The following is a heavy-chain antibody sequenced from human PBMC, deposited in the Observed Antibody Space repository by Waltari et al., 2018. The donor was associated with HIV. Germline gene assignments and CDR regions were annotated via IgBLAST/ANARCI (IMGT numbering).Heavy chain of an antibody. CDR2: IYYCGST. Sequence: QVQLRESGPGLVKPSETLSLTCTVSGGSISSYYWSWIRQPPGKGLELSGYIYYCGSTNYNPSLKSRVTISVDTSKNQFSLKLSSVTAADTAVYYCARVPYDSSGLDAFDIWGQGTMVTVSS. CDR1: GGSISSYY. CDR3: ARVPYDSSGLDAFDI. D-gene: IGHD3-22*01. V-gene: IGHV4-59*01. J-gene: IGHJ3*02.